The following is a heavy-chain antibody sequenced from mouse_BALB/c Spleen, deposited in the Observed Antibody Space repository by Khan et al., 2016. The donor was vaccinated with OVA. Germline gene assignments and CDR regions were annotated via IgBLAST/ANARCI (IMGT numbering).Heavy chain of an antibody. CDR3: AGGYYGDPFAY. Sequence: EVELVESGGGLVKPGGSLKLSCAASGFTFSDYYMYWVRQTPEKRLEWLATISAGGSYTYYPDSVKGRFTISRDDAQNNLYLQMSSLKSEDTAMYYCAGGYYGDPFAYWGQGTLVTISA. CDR2: ISAGGSYT. D-gene: IGHD2-13*01. CDR1: GFTFSDYY. J-gene: IGHJ3*01. V-gene: IGHV5-4*02.